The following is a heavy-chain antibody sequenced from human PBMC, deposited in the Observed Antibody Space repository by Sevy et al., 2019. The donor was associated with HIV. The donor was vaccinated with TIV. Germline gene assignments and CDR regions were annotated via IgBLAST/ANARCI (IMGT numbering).Heavy chain of an antibody. Sequence: SLRLSCAASGFTFDDYAMHWVRQAPGKGLESVSGISWNSGSIGYADSVKGRFTISRDNAKNSLYLQMNSLRAEDTALYYCAKDRTYCSGGSCSHPSYYFDYWGQGTLVTVSS. V-gene: IGHV3-9*01. CDR1: GFTFDDYA. J-gene: IGHJ4*02. CDR3: AKDRTYCSGGSCSHPSYYFDY. CDR2: ISWNSGSI. D-gene: IGHD2-15*01.